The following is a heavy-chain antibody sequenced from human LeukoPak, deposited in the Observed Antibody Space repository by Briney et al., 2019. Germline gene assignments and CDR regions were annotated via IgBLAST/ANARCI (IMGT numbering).Heavy chain of an antibody. J-gene: IGHJ4*02. Sequence: PGGSLRLSCAASGFTFSSYSMNWVRQAPGKGLEWVSYISSSSSTIYYADSVKGRFTISRDNAKNSLYLQMNSLRAEDTAVYYCAREPKSSGVTTFVDYWGQGTLVTVSS. D-gene: IGHD4-17*01. CDR2: ISSSSSTI. CDR3: AREPKSSGVTTFVDY. CDR1: GFTFSSYS. V-gene: IGHV3-48*01.